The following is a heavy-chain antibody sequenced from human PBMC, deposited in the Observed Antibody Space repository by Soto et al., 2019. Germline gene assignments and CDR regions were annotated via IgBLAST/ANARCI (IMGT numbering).Heavy chain of an antibody. CDR1: GYTFTSYA. V-gene: IGHV1-3*01. D-gene: IGHD5-12*01. J-gene: IGHJ4*02. CDR3: ARDAHRKYSGYDYAAY. Sequence: ASVKVSCKASGYTFTSYAMHWVRQAPGQRLEWMGWINAGNGNTKYSQKFQGRVTITRDTSASTAYMELSSLRSEDTAVYYCARDAHRKYSGYDYAAYWGQGTLVTVSS. CDR2: INAGNGNT.